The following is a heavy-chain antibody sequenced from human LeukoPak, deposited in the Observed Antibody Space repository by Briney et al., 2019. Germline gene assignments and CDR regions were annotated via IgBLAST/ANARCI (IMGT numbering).Heavy chain of an antibody. V-gene: IGHV3-7*02. D-gene: IGHD2-2*01. CDR2: IMHDESEK. CDR3: ARGRYCSSTRCYSDY. J-gene: IGHJ4*02. Sequence: GASLRLSCAASGVTFSGYAISWVRQAPGQGLEWMANIMHDESEKYYVDTVKGRFTISRDNAKNSLYLQMNSLRAEDTAVYYCARGRYCSSTRCYSDYWGQGTLVTVSS. CDR1: GVTFSGYA.